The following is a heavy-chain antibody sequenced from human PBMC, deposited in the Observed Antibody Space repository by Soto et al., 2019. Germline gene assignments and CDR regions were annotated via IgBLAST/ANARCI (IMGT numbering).Heavy chain of an antibody. CDR2: IYYSGST. J-gene: IGHJ4*02. V-gene: IGHV4-31*03. CDR1: GGSISSGGYY. D-gene: IGHD5-12*01. CDR3: ARGRPDGYNPYFDY. Sequence: QVQLQESGPGLVKPSQTLSLTCTVSGGSISSGGYYWSWIRQHPGKGLEWIGYIYYSGSTYYNPSLESRVTISVDTSKNQVSLKLSSVTAADPAVYYCARGRPDGYNPYFDYWGQGTLVTVSS.